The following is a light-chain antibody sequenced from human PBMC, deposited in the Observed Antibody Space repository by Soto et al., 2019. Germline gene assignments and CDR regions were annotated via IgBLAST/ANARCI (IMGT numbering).Light chain of an antibody. J-gene: IGKJ2*01. V-gene: IGKV2-30*01. Sequence: DVVMTQSPLSLPVTLGQPASISCGSSHSLVYSDGNTYLNWFQQRPGQSPRRLIYKVSNRDSGVPDRFSGSGSDTNFTLKISRVEPEDIGVYYCLTGTLWPPSFGQGTRLEIK. CDR2: KVS. CDR1: HSLVYSDGNTY. CDR3: LTGTLWPPS.